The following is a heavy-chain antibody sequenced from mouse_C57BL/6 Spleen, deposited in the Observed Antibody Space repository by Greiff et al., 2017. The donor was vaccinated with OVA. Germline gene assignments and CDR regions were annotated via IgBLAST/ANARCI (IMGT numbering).Heavy chain of an antibody. CDR3: ASFYYSNYFDY. Sequence: QVQLQQPGAELVKPGASVKLSCKASGYTFTSYWMQWVKQRPGQGLEWIGEIDPSDSYTNYNQKFKGKATLTVDTSSSTAYMQLSSLTSEDSAVYYCASFYYSNYFDYWGQGTTLTGSS. J-gene: IGHJ2*01. V-gene: IGHV1-50*01. CDR1: GYTFTSYW. D-gene: IGHD2-5*01. CDR2: IDPSDSYT.